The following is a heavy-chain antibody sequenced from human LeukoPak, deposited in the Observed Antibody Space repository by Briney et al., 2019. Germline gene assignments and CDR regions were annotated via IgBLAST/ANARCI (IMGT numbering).Heavy chain of an antibody. J-gene: IGHJ4*02. D-gene: IGHD3-22*01. CDR3: AGGYYYDSSGYWLDY. CDR2: IKHDGSEK. CDR1: GFTFSSCW. Sequence: GGSLRLSCAASGFTFSSCWMSWVRQAPGKGPEWVANIKHDGSEKYYVDSVKGRVTISRDNAKNSLYLQMNSLRAEDTAAYYCAGGYYYDSSGYWLDYWGQGTLVTVSS. V-gene: IGHV3-7*01.